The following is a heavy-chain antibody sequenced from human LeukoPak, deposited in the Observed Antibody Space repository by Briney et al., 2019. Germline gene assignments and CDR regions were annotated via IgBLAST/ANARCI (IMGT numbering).Heavy chain of an antibody. CDR1: GYTFTSYG. CDR3: ARDERISTMVRGVIMPIDY. CDR2: ISAYNGNT. J-gene: IGHJ4*02. D-gene: IGHD3-10*01. Sequence: ASVKVSCKASGYTFTSYGIGWVRQAPGQGLEWMGWISAYNGNTNYAQKLQGRVTMTTDTSTSTAYMELRSLRSDDTAVYYCARDERISTMVRGVIMPIDYWGQGTLVTVSS. V-gene: IGHV1-18*01.